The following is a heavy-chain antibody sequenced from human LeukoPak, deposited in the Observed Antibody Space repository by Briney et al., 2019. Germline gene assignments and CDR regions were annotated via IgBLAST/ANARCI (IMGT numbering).Heavy chain of an antibody. D-gene: IGHD5-12*01. Sequence: PSETLSLTCTVSGGSISSGGYYWSWIRQHPGNGLEWIGYIYYSGSTYYNPSLKSRVTISVDTSKNQFFLKLSSVTAADTAVYYCARSIVATMYYFDYWGQGTLVAVSS. CDR3: ARSIVATMYYFDY. V-gene: IGHV4-31*03. CDR1: GGSISSGGYY. CDR2: IYYSGST. J-gene: IGHJ4*02.